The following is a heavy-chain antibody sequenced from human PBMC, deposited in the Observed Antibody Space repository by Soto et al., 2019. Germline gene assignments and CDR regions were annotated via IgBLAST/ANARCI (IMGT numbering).Heavy chain of an antibody. V-gene: IGHV5-51*01. CDR3: ARQFDYCSASCPLHGMDV. CDR1: GYIFTSYW. D-gene: IGHD2-2*01. CDR2: ICPGDSDT. Sequence: GESLKISCQGPGYIFTSYWIAWVRQLPGKGLELMGIICPGDSDTRYSPSFQGQVTISADKSISTSYLQWSSLKASDTAMYYCARQFDYCSASCPLHGMDVWGQGTTVTVSS. J-gene: IGHJ6*02.